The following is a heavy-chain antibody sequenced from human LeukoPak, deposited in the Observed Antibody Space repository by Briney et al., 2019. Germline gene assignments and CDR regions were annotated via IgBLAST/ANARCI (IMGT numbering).Heavy chain of an antibody. CDR1: GGSISSYY. V-gene: IGHV4-59*01. D-gene: IGHD3-10*01. CDR3: ARGYGSGSYCYFDY. CDR2: IYYSGST. J-gene: IGHJ4*02. Sequence: PSETLSLTCTVSGGSISSYYWSWIRQPPGKGLEWIGYIYYSGSTNYNPSLKSRVTISVDTSKNQFSLKLSSVTAADTAVYYCARGYGSGSYCYFDYWGQGTLVTVSS.